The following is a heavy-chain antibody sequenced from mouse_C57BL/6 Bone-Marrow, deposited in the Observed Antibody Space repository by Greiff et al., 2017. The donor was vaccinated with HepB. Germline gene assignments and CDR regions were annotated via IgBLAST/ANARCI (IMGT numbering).Heavy chain of an antibody. CDR3: TTPQPFAY. J-gene: IGHJ3*01. V-gene: IGHV14-4*01. CDR2: IDPENGDT. CDR1: GFNIKDDY. Sequence: EVKLMESGAELVRPGASVKLSCTASGFNIKDDYMHWVKQRPEQGLEWIGWIDPENGDTEYASKFQGKATITADTSSNTAYLQLSSLTSEDTAVYYCTTPQPFAYWGQGTLVTVSA. D-gene: IGHD3-2*02.